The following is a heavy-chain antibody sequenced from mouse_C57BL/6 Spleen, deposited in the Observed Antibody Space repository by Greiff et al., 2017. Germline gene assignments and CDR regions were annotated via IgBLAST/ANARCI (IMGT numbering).Heavy chain of an antibody. Sequence: QVQLQQPGAELVKPGASVKLSCKASGYTFTSYWMQWVKQRPGQGLEWIGEIDPSDSDTNYNQKFKGKATLTVDTSSSTAYMQLSSLTSEDSAVYYCARAQLRDYWGQGTLVTVSA. J-gene: IGHJ3*01. CDR2: IDPSDSDT. CDR1: GYTFTSYW. CDR3: ARAQLRDY. V-gene: IGHV1-50*01. D-gene: IGHD3-2*02.